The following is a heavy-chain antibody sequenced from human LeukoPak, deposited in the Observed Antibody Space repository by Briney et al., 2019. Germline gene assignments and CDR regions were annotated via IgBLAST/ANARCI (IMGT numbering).Heavy chain of an antibody. CDR1: GYSITSAYY. Sequence: SETLSLTCTVSGYSITSAYYWGWIRQPPGKGLEWIGSFFLKGSTYYNPSLKSRVTISVDTSKNQFSLKLSSVTAADTAVYYCARDRFLHYFNYWGQGTLVTVSS. CDR2: FFLKGST. D-gene: IGHD2/OR15-2a*01. CDR3: ARDRFLHYFNY. J-gene: IGHJ4*02. V-gene: IGHV4-38-2*02.